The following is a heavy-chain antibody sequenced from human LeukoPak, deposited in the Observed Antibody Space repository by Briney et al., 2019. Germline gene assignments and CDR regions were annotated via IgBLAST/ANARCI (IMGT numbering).Heavy chain of an antibody. J-gene: IGHJ6*02. CDR3: ARDHSYYFGSQTSTLDV. CDR1: GASISTGGFY. CDR2: IYYTGSV. V-gene: IGHV4-31*03. D-gene: IGHD3-10*01. Sequence: SQTLSLTCTVSGASISTGGFYWTWIRQPPGEGLEWIGYIYYTGSVDYNASLKSRLTISLDTSKNRFSLKLDSVTAADTAVYYCARDHSYYFGSQTSTLDVWGQGTAVTVSS.